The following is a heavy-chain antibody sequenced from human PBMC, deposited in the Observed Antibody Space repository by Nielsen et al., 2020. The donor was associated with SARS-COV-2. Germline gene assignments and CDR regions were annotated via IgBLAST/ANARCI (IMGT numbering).Heavy chain of an antibody. CDR1: GGSISSYY. CDR3: ARQQTSHSTYYYYGMDV. CDR2: IYYSGST. V-gene: IGHV4-59*08. Sequence: SETLSLTCTVSGGSISSYYWSWIRQPPGKGLEWIGYIYYSGSTNYNPSLKSRVTISVDTSKNQFSLKLSSVTAADTAVYYCARQQTSHSTYYYYGMDVWGQVTTVTVSS. J-gene: IGHJ6*02.